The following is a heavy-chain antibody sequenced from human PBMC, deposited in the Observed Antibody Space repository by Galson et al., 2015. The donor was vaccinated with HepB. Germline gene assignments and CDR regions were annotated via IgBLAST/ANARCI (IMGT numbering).Heavy chain of an antibody. V-gene: IGHV3-33*01. CDR3: ARDGVRSKYDYYYYMDV. CDR1: GFTFSSYG. D-gene: IGHD1-14*01. J-gene: IGHJ6*03. CDR2: IWYDGSNK. Sequence: SLRLSCAASGFTFSSYGMYWVRQAPGKGLEWVAVIWYDGSNKYYADSVKGRFTISRDNSKNTLYLQMNSLRAEDTAVYYCARDGVRSKYDYYYYMDVWGKGTTVTVSS.